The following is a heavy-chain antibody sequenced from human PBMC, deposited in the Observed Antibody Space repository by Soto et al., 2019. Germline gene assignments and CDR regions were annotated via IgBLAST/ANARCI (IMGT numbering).Heavy chain of an antibody. Sequence: GGSLRLSCAASGFTFSSYGMHWVRQAPGKGLEWVAVISYDGSNKYYADSVKGRFTISRDNSKNTLYLQMNSLRAEDTAVYYCAKDQPQLWFGELLYEDNAFDIWGQGTMVTVSS. D-gene: IGHD3-10*01. V-gene: IGHV3-30*18. CDR3: AKDQPQLWFGELLYEDNAFDI. J-gene: IGHJ3*02. CDR2: ISYDGSNK. CDR1: GFTFSSYG.